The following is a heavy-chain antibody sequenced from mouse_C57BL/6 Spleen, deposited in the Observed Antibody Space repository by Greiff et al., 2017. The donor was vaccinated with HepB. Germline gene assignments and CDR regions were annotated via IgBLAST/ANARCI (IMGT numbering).Heavy chain of an antibody. V-gene: IGHV5-17*01. CDR2: ISSGSSTI. CDR1: GFTFSDYG. Sequence: VQLKESGGGLVKPGGSLKLSCAASGFTFSDYGMHWVRQAPEKGLEWVAYISSGSSTIYYADTVKGRFTISRDNAKNTLFLQMTSLRSEDTAMYYCARYGNYDAMDYWGQGTSVTVSS. CDR3: ARYGNYDAMDY. D-gene: IGHD2-1*01. J-gene: IGHJ4*01.